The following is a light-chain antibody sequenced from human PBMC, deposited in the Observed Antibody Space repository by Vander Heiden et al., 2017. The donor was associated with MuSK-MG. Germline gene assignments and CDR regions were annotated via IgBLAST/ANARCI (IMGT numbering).Light chain of an antibody. V-gene: IGKV3-15*01. J-gene: IGKJ5*01. Sequence: EIVMTQSPATLSVSPGERATLSCRASQSVSSNLVWYQQKPGQAPRLLIYDASTRATGIPARFSGSGSGTEFTLTISTLQSEDFAVYYCQQYKNVPPITFGQGTRLELK. CDR1: QSVSSN. CDR3: QQYKNVPPIT. CDR2: DAS.